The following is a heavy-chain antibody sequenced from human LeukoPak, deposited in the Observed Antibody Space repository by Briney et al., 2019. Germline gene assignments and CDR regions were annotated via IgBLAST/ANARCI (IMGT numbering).Heavy chain of an antibody. V-gene: IGHV3-30*02. D-gene: IGHD6-6*01. CDR2: IRYDGSNK. J-gene: IGHJ4*02. Sequence: PGGSLRLSCAASGFTFSSYAMHWVRQAPGKGLEWVAFIRYDGSNKYYADSAKGRFTISRDNSKNTLYLQMNSLRAEDTAVYYCAKADSSSSQYFDYWGQGTLVTVSS. CDR3: AKADSSSSQYFDY. CDR1: GFTFSSYA.